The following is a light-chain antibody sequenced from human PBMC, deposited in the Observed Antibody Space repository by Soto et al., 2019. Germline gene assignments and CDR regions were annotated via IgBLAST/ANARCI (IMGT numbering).Light chain of an antibody. J-gene: IGKJ5*01. Sequence: EIVLTQSPATLSLSPGERATLSCRASQSVSSYLAWYQQKPGQAPRLLIYDASNRATGIPARFSGSGSGTDFTLTISSLEPEDSAVYYCQQRSNWPITFGQGTRLEIQ. V-gene: IGKV3-11*01. CDR2: DAS. CDR1: QSVSSY. CDR3: QQRSNWPIT.